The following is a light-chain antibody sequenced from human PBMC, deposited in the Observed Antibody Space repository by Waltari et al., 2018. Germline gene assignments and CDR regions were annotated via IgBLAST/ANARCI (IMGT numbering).Light chain of an antibody. J-gene: IGLJ3*02. CDR1: SRDVGGYNY. CDR2: EVS. Sequence: QSALTQPASVSGSPGQSITIPCTGTSRDVGGYNYVSWYQHHPGKAPKLMIYEVSNRPSGVSNRFSGSKSGNTASLTISGLQAEDEAHYYCSSYTSSISWVFGGGTKLTVL. V-gene: IGLV2-14*01. CDR3: SSYTSSISWV.